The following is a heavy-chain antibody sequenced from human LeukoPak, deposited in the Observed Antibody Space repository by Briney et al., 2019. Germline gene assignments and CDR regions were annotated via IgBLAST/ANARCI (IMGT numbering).Heavy chain of an antibody. Sequence: QPSETLSLTCSVSGGSINSRSYYWGWIRQPPGKGLEWIGSIYYSGSTYYNVSLKSRVTISVDTSKNQFSLKLSSVTAADTAVYYCAREVYDFWSGYSYWYFDVWGRGTLVTVAS. CDR1: GGSINSRSYY. D-gene: IGHD3-3*01. CDR3: AREVYDFWSGYSYWYFDV. CDR2: IYYSGST. V-gene: IGHV4-39*01. J-gene: IGHJ2*01.